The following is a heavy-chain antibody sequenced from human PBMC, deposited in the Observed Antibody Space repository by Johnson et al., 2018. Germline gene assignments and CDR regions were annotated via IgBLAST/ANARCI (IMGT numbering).Heavy chain of an antibody. CDR2: SSWNGGRI. CDR3: AQDNGSGDFFYYYMDV. Sequence: VQLVQSGGGLVQPGRSLRLSCAASGFSFDDYAMHWVRQAPGKGLEWVSGSSWNGGRIGHADSVKGRFTISRDNAKKYLYLEMHSLGVADKAFYYCAQDNGSGDFFYYYMDVWGKGTTVTVSS. D-gene: IGHD3-10*01. V-gene: IGHV3-9*01. J-gene: IGHJ6*03. CDR1: GFSFDDYA.